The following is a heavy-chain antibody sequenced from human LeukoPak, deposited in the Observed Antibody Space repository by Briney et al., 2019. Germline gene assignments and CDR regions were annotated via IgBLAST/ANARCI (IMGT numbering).Heavy chain of an antibody. V-gene: IGHV4-39*01. D-gene: IGHD2-21*02. CDR3: ARHVAETYYMDV. CDR2: IYYTGST. CDR1: GGSISSNNYY. Sequence: SETLSLTCTVSGGSISSNNYYWGWIRQPPGKGLEWIGNIYYTGSTYYNPSLKSRVTISVDTSKTQFSLKLSSVTAADTAVYYCARHVAETYYMDVWGKGTTVTVSS. J-gene: IGHJ6*03.